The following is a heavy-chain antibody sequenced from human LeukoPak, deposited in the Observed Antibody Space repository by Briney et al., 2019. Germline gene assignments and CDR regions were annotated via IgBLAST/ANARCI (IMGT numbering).Heavy chain of an antibody. D-gene: IGHD3-10*01. CDR1: GFTFSSYW. V-gene: IGHV3-74*01. Sequence: PGGSLRLSCAASGFTFSSYWMHWVRQAPGKGLVWVSRINSDGSSTSYADSVKGRYTISRDNAKNTLYLQMNSLRAEDTAVYYCARVQTNTDLSFDYWGQGTLVTVSS. CDR2: INSDGSST. CDR3: ARVQTNTDLSFDY. J-gene: IGHJ4*02.